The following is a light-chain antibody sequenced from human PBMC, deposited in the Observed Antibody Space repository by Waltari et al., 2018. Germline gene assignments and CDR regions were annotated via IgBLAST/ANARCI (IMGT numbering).Light chain of an antibody. J-gene: IGKJ2*01. CDR2: AAS. Sequence: DIQMTQSPSSLSASVADRVTITCRASQSISSYLNWYQQKPGKAPKLLIYAASSLQSGVPSRFSGSGSGTDFTRTISSLQPEDFATYYCQQSYSTLMYTFGQGTKLEIK. CDR3: QQSYSTLMYT. V-gene: IGKV1-39*01. CDR1: QSISSY.